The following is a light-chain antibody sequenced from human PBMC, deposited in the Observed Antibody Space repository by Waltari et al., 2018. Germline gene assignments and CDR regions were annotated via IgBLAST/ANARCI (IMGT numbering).Light chain of an antibody. CDR2: LAS. Sequence: DFQMTQSPSSLSASVGDTVTITCRASQDISDDYLAWYQQKPGKSPELLIYLASTLQFGVPSRFRGSGSGKDFTLTITSLQPEDVATYYCQRYNSAPRTFGQGTKV. J-gene: IGKJ1*01. V-gene: IGKV1-27*01. CDR1: QDISDDY. CDR3: QRYNSAPRT.